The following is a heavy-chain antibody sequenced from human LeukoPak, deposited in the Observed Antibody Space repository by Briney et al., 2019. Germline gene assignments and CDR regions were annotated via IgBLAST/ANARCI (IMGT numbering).Heavy chain of an antibody. CDR1: GFTFSSYG. CDR2: ISYDGSNK. Sequence: GGSLRLSCAASGFTFSSYGMHWVRQAPGKGLEWVAVISYDGSNKYYADSVKGRFTISRDNSKNTLYLQMNSLRAEDTAVYYCAKDRYVAGEFDYRGQGTLVTVSS. J-gene: IGHJ4*02. CDR3: AKDRYVAGEFDY. D-gene: IGHD6-19*01. V-gene: IGHV3-30*18.